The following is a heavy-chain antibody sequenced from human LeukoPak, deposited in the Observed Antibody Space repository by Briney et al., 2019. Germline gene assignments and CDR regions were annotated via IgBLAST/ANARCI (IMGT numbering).Heavy chain of an antibody. D-gene: IGHD4-17*01. V-gene: IGHV3-33*06. Sequence: GGSLTLSCAASGFTFSSYGMHWVRQAPGKGLEWVAVIWHDGSNKYYADPVKGRFTISRDNSKNTLYLQMNSLRAEDTAVYYCAKADYGDPPGAFDIWGEGKMVTVSS. CDR2: IWHDGSNK. CDR1: GFTFSSYG. CDR3: AKADYGDPPGAFDI. J-gene: IGHJ3*02.